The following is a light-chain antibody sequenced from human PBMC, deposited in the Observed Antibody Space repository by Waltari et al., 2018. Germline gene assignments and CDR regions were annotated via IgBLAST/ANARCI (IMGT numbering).Light chain of an antibody. CDR3: MQGTHWPYT. Sequence: DSVMTQSPLSLPVTPGQPASISCRFTQSLVFGDGNTYLNWLHQRPGQSPRRLIYKVSNRDSGVPDRVSGSGSGTDFTLRISRVEAEDVGVYYCMQGTHWPYTFGQGTKVEI. CDR2: KVS. J-gene: IGKJ2*01. CDR1: QSLVFGDGNTY. V-gene: IGKV2-30*01.